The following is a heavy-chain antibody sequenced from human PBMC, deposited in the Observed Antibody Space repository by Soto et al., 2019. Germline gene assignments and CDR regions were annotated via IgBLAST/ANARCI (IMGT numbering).Heavy chain of an antibody. CDR1: GGSITSSSHF. J-gene: IGHJ5*02. D-gene: IGHD6-25*01. CDR2: IYFTGNT. V-gene: IGHV4-39*01. CDR3: AGQTFTIAAASYGRSNWFDP. Sequence: ASETLSLTCSASGGSITSSSHFWGWVRQPPGKGLEWIGTIYFTGNTYCTPSLKSRLTMSIDTSKNEFSLRLNSVTAADTAVYYCAGQTFTIAAASYGRSNWFDPRGPGTLVTVSS.